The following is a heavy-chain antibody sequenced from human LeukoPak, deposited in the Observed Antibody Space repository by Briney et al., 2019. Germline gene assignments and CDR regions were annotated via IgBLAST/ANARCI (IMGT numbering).Heavy chain of an antibody. CDR3: ASTSFLTGYSYFDY. D-gene: IGHD3-9*01. Sequence: GGSLRLSCAASGFTFSSYSMNWVRQAPGKGLEWVSSISSSSSYIYYADSVKGRFTISRDNAKNSLYLQMNSLRAEDTAVYYCASTSFLTGYSYFDYWGQGTLVTVSS. CDR1: GFTFSSYS. V-gene: IGHV3-21*01. CDR2: ISSSSSYI. J-gene: IGHJ4*02.